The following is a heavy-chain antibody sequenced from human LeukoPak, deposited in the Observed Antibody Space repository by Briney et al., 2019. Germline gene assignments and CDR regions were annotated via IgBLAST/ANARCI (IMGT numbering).Heavy chain of an antibody. CDR2: TYYRSKWYS. CDR3: VRAQGYLDL. V-gene: IGHV6-1*01. Sequence: SQTLSLTCAISGDSVSSNSASWNWIRQSPSRGLEWLGRTYYRSKWYSESAVSVKSRITISPDTSENQFSLQLNSVTPEDTAVYYCVRAQGYLDLWGRGTLVTVS. J-gene: IGHJ2*01. CDR1: GDSVSSNSAS.